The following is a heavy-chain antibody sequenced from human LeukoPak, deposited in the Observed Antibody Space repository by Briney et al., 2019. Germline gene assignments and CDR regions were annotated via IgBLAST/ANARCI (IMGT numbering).Heavy chain of an antibody. CDR3: AKDFRIGYSAHFDY. D-gene: IGHD2-21*01. CDR2: IYENGGTT. V-gene: IGHV3-23*01. CDR1: GFTFSSYA. J-gene: IGHJ4*02. Sequence: GGSLRLSCAASGFTFSSYAMNWVRQAPEKGLEFVSGIYENGGTTYYADSVKGRFSISRDNSKNTLYLQMDSLRGEDTAVYYCAKDFRIGYSAHFDYWGQGALVTVSS.